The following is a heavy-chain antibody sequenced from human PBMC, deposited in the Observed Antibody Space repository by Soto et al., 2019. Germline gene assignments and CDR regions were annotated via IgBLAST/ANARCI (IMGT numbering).Heavy chain of an antibody. CDR3: VRDPCGVCIAGYFDI. V-gene: IGHV3-30*09. CDR1: GFAFSRFA. J-gene: IGHJ2*01. Sequence: QLVESGGGVVQPGGSLRLSCAASGFAFSRFALHWLRQAPGKGLEWVALISYDGTTKYYPDAVKGRFAISRDNSNNPLYLEVNSLRPEDTAFYYCVRDPCGVCIAGYFDIWGQGTLVTFAS. CDR2: ISYDGTTK. D-gene: IGHD2-8*01.